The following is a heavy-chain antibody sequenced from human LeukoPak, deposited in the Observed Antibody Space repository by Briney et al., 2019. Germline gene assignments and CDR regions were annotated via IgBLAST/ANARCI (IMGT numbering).Heavy chain of an antibody. CDR2: ISSSDSTI. D-gene: IGHD3-9*01. Sequence: GGSLRLSCAASGFTFSSYEMNWVRQAPGKGLEWVSYISSSDSTICYADSVKGRFTISRDNAKNSLYLQMNSLRADETAVYYCAGRFVLLTGYGYYYYYGMDVWGKGTTVTVSS. V-gene: IGHV3-48*03. CDR1: GFTFSSYE. CDR3: AGRFVLLTGYGYYYYYGMDV. J-gene: IGHJ6*04.